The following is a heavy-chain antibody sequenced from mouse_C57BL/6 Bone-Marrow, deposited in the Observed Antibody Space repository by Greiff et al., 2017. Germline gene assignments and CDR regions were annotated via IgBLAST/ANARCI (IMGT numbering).Heavy chain of an antibody. CDR2: IHPNSGST. J-gene: IGHJ3*01. V-gene: IGHV1-64*01. Sequence: QVQLQQPGAELVKPGASVKLSCKASGYTFTSYWMHWVKQRPGQGLEWIGMIHPNSGSTNYNEKFKSKATLTVDKSSSTAYVQLSSLTSEDSAVYYCARRWLRRRFAYWGQGTLVTVSA. CDR3: ARRWLRRRFAY. CDR1: GYTFTSYW. D-gene: IGHD2-2*01.